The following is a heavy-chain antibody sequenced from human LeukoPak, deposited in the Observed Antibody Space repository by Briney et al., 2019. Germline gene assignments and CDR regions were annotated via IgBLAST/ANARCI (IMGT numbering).Heavy chain of an antibody. V-gene: IGHV3-66*01. Sequence: GGSLRLSCAASGFTFSSYSMNWVRQAPGKGLEWVSVIYRGGSTYYADSVKGRFTISRDNSKNTLYLQMNSLRAEDTAVYYCARETFYYYDSSGYYGIFDYWGQGTLVTVSS. CDR2: IYRGGST. J-gene: IGHJ4*02. D-gene: IGHD3-22*01. CDR3: ARETFYYYDSSGYYGIFDY. CDR1: GFTFSSYS.